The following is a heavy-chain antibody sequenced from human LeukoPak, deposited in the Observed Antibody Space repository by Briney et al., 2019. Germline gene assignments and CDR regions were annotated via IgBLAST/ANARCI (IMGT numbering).Heavy chain of an antibody. CDR1: GFSFTSYE. V-gene: IGHV3-30*04. CDR3: YGSGSYPDAFDI. Sequence: GGSLRLSCAASGFSFTSYEMHWVRQAPGKGLEWVAVISYDAKNKNYADSVKGRFTISRDNFMNMLYLQMNSLRVEDTAVYYCYGSGSYPDAFDIWGQGTMVTVSS. CDR2: ISYDAKNK. J-gene: IGHJ3*02. D-gene: IGHD3-10*01.